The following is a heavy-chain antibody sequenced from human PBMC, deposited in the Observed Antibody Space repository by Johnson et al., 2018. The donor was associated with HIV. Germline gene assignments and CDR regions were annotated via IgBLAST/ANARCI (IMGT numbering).Heavy chain of an antibody. D-gene: IGHD3-16*01. CDR3: ARGRGALDI. CDR1: GYA. V-gene: IGHV3-30*14. Sequence: GYAMHWVRQAPGKGLEWVAVISYDGSNKYYADSVKGRFTISRDNSKNTLYLQMNSLRAEDTAVYYCARGRGALDIWGQGTMVTVSS. J-gene: IGHJ3*02. CDR2: ISYDGSNK.